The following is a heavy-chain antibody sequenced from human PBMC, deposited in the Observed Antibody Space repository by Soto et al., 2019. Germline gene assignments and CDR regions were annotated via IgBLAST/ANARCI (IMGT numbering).Heavy chain of an antibody. J-gene: IGHJ4*02. V-gene: IGHV3-11*01. Sequence: QVHLMESGGGLVKPGGSLRLSCAGSGFTFSDYYITWIRRAPGKGLEWVSYINTLSSAIYYADSVKGRFTISRDNAKNSVYLQMNSLRAEDTAVYYCARRLQWQLRPLDSWGRGTLVTVSS. CDR2: INTLSSAI. D-gene: IGHD6-19*01. CDR1: GFTFSDYY. CDR3: ARRLQWQLRPLDS.